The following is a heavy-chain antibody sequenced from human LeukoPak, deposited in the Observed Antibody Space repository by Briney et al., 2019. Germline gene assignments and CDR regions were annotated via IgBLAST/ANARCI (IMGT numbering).Heavy chain of an antibody. CDR3: ARDKGRNVIWTLEY. V-gene: IGHV3-33*01. CDR2: IRSGSSNK. CDR1: GFTFSSYG. D-gene: IGHD2-15*01. Sequence: PGGSLRLSCAASGFTFSSYGMHWVRQAPGKGLEWVSDIRSGSSNKYYADSVKGRFTISRDNSKNTLYLEMNSLRADDTAVYYCARDKGRNVIWTLEYWGQGTLVTVSS. J-gene: IGHJ4*02.